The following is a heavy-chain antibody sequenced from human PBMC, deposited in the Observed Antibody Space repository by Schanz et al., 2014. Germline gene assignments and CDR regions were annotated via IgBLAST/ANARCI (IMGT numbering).Heavy chain of an antibody. V-gene: IGHV1-69*02. CDR3: ARAPTAYCSDTSCLGTPFDY. CDR2: VIPILDVG. CDR1: GGTFSSDT. D-gene: IGHD2-2*01. J-gene: IGHJ4*02. Sequence: QVHLVQSGAEVKKPGSSVKVSCKASGGTFSSDTFSWVRQAPGQGLEWMGRVIPILDVGNYAQQFQGRVTITADRSTSTVYMELSSLRSEDTAVYYCARAPTAYCSDTSCLGTPFDYWGQGTLVTVSS.